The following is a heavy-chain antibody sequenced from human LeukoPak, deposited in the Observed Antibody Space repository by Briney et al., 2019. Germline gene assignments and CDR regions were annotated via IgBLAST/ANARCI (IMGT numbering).Heavy chain of an antibody. V-gene: IGHV3-74*01. J-gene: IGHJ3*01. Sequence: GGSLRLSCAASGFIFSTYWMHWVRQVPGKGLVWVSRINSDGSITTYADSVKGRFTISRDNAKNTLYLQMNSLRVEDTAVYYCAGGISATGGGWGQGTMVTVSS. CDR3: AGGISATGGG. CDR1: GFIFSTYW. CDR2: INSDGSIT. D-gene: IGHD6-13*01.